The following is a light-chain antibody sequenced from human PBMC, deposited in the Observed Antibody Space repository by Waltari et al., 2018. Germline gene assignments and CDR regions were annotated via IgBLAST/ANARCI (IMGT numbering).Light chain of an antibody. CDR2: DQD. Sequence: SSELTQDPAVSVALGQTVRIPCQGDSLIYYYASWYQQKPGQAPVLVMYDQDTRPSGIPDRFSASSSGNTVSLTIAGAQAEDEADYHCNSRDSSGRHLVFGGGTKLTVL. V-gene: IGLV3-19*01. J-gene: IGLJ3*02. CDR1: SLIYYY. CDR3: NSRDSSGRHLV.